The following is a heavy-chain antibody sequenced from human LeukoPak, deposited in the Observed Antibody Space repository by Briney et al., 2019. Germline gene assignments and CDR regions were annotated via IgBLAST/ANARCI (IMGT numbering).Heavy chain of an antibody. CDR2: TSPSSSYK. CDR1: GFTFSSYS. CDR3: AKGRCSGGSCYGRGFDY. Sequence: GGSLRLSCAASGFTFSSYSMNWVRQAPGKGLEWVSSTSPSSSYKYYADSVKGRFTISRDNAKNSLYLQMNSLRAEDTAVYFCAKGRCSGGSCYGRGFDYWGQGTLVTVSS. V-gene: IGHV3-21*01. J-gene: IGHJ4*02. D-gene: IGHD2-15*01.